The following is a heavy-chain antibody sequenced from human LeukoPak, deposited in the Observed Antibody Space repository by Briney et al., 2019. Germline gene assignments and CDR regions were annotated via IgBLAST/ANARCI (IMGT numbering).Heavy chain of an antibody. J-gene: IGHJ4*02. CDR1: GYSFTGHW. CDR3: ARQWGGFDY. D-gene: IGHD1-26*01. CDR2: IYPDDSDT. Sequence: GESLKISCKAYGYSFTGHWIAWVRQMPGKGLEWMGNIYPDDSDTRYGPSFQGQVTISADRSISTAYLQWSSLKASDTAMYYCARQWGGFDYWGQGTLVTVSS. V-gene: IGHV5-51*01.